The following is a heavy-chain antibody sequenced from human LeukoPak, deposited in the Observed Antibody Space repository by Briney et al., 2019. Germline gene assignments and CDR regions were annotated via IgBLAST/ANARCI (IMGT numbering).Heavy chain of an antibody. CDR2: LNPDGSER. V-gene: IGHV3-7*03. CDR3: AKVRHPLTWGDAFDI. J-gene: IGHJ3*02. Sequence: PGGSLRLSCAASGFTFSQHYMSWVRQAPGKGLEWVANLNPDGSERKYVDSVKGRFTISRDNAKNSLYLQMNSLRAEDTALYYCAKVRHPLTWGDAFDIWGQGTMVTVSS. CDR1: GFTFSQHY. D-gene: IGHD1-26*01.